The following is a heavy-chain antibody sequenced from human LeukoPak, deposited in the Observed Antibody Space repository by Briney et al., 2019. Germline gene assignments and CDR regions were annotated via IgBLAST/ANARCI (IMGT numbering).Heavy chain of an antibody. J-gene: IGHJ4*02. D-gene: IGHD6-13*01. CDR3: ARDGSSWQKSDY. CDR2: INPNSGGT. Sequence: ASVKVSCKASGYTFTGYYMHWVRQAPGQGLEWMGWINPNSGGTNYAQKFQGRVTMTRDTSISTAYMELGRLRSDDTAVYYCARDGSSWQKSDYWGQGTLVTVSS. CDR1: GYTFTGYY. V-gene: IGHV1-2*02.